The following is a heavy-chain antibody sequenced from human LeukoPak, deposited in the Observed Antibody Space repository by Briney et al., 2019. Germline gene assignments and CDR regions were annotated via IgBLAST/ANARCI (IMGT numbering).Heavy chain of an antibody. CDR2: INPNSGGT. CDR1: GYTFTGYY. J-gene: IGHJ4*02. Sequence: ASVRVSCKASGYTFTGYYMHWVRQAPGQGLEWMGWINPNSGGTNYAQKFQGRVTMTRDTSISTAYMDLSSLISDDTAVFYCARENSGSYREFDYWGQGTLVTVSS. CDR3: ARENSGSYREFDY. V-gene: IGHV1-2*02. D-gene: IGHD1-26*01.